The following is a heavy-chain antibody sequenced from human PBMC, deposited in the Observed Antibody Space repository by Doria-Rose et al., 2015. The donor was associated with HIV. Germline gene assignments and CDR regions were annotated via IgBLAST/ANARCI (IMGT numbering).Heavy chain of an antibody. CDR3: ARIKSSRWYHKYYFDF. J-gene: IGHJ4*02. V-gene: IGHV2-26*01. CDR1: GVSLSSPGMG. Sequence: QVQLVESGPVLVKPTETLTLTCTVSGVSLSSPGMGVSWIRQPPGKALEWLANIFSDDERSYKSSLTSRLTIARRTSKSQVVLTMTDMDPVHTATYYCARIKSSRWYHKYYFDFWGQGTLVIVSA. CDR2: IFSDDER. D-gene: IGHD6-13*01.